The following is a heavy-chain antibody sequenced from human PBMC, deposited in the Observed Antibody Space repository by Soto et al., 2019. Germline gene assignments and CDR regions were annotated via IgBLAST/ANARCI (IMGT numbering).Heavy chain of an antibody. CDR2: INSDGSRT. D-gene: IGHD4-4*01. CDR1: GFTFSNYA. J-gene: IGHJ4*02. CDR3: ARETYRGFYFDY. Sequence: GGSLRLSCAASGFTFSNYAINWVRQSPGKGLVWVSRINSDGSRTSYADSVTGRFTISRDNAKNTLYLQMNSLRVEDTALYYCARETYRGFYFDYWGQGTLVTVSS. V-gene: IGHV3-74*01.